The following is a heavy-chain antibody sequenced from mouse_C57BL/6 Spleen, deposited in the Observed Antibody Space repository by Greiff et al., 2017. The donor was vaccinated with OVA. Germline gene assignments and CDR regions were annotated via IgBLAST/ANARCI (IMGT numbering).Heavy chain of an antibody. CDR3: AIPYYSNYEGYFDV. CDR1: GFSLTSYG. CDR2: IWRGGST. J-gene: IGHJ1*03. V-gene: IGHV2-5*01. Sequence: QVQLQQSGPGLVQPSQSLSITCTVSGFSLTSYGVHWVRQSPGKGLEWLGVIWRGGSTDYNAAFMSRLSITKDNSKSQVFFKMNSLQADDTAIYYCAIPYYSNYEGYFDVWGTGTTVTVSS. D-gene: IGHD2-5*01.